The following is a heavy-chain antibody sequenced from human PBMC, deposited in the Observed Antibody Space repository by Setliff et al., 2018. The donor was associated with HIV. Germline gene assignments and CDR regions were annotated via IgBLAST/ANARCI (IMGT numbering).Heavy chain of an antibody. V-gene: IGHV5-51*01. CDR2: IYAGDSNS. CDR3: ARRGTGGYCTTTRCYYMDV. D-gene: IGHD2-2*01. Sequence: GESLKISCTGSGYIFSNFWIGWARQVPGKGLEWMGIIYAGDSNSKYSPSFQGQVTISVDKSINTAYLQWTSLKASDTAVYYCARRGTGGYCTTTRCYYMDVWGQGTTVTVSS. CDR1: GYIFSNFW. J-gene: IGHJ6*03.